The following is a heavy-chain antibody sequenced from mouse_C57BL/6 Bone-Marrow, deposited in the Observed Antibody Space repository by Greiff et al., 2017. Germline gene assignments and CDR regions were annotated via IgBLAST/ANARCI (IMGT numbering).Heavy chain of an antibody. Sequence: QVQLQQPGAELVKPGASVKLSCKASGYTFTSYWMQWVKQRPGQGLEWIGEIDPSDSYTNYNQKFKGKATLTVDTSSSTAYMQISSLTSEDSAVYYCARGYSDYASYWYFDVWGTGTTVTASS. CDR3: ARGYSDYASYWYFDV. CDR2: IDPSDSYT. J-gene: IGHJ1*03. CDR1: GYTFTSYW. V-gene: IGHV1-50*01. D-gene: IGHD2-4*01.